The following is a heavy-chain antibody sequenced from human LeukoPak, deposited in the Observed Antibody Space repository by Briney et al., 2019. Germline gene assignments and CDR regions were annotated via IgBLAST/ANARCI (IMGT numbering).Heavy chain of an antibody. CDR3: AKEEQWLGGLLDY. CDR2: ISSSSSYI. V-gene: IGHV3-21*04. Sequence: GGTLRLSCAASGFTFSSYCMSWVRQAPGKGLEWVSFISSSSSYIYYADSVKGRFTISRDNAKNSLYLQMNSLRAEDTAVYYCAKEEQWLGGLLDYWGQGTLVTVSS. CDR1: GFTFSSYC. J-gene: IGHJ4*02. D-gene: IGHD6-19*01.